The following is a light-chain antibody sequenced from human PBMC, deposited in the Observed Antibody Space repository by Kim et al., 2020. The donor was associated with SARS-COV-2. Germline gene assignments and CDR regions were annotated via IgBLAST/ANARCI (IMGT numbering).Light chain of an antibody. CDR3: CSYAGSYTV. V-gene: IGLV2-11*01. Sequence: PGQSVTISCTGTSSDVGGYSYVSWYQQHPGKAPKLMIFDVSKRPSGVPDRFSGSKSGNTAYLTISGLQTEDEADYYCCSYAGSYTVFGGGTKLTVL. J-gene: IGLJ2*01. CDR1: SSDVGGYSY. CDR2: DVS.